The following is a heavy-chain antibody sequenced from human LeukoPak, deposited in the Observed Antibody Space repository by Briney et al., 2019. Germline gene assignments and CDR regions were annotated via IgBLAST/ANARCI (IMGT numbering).Heavy chain of an antibody. CDR2: ISSSCSYI. Sequence: GGSLRLSCAASGFTFSSYSMNWVRQAPGKGLEWVSSISSSCSYIYYADSVKGRFTISRDNSKNTLYLQMNSLRAEDTAVYYCARVNYGVYFDYWGQGTLVTVSS. V-gene: IGHV3-21*04. J-gene: IGHJ4*02. CDR1: GFTFSSYS. D-gene: IGHD4-17*01. CDR3: ARVNYGVYFDY.